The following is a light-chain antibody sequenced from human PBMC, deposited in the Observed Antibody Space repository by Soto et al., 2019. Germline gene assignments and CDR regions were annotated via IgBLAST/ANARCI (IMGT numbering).Light chain of an antibody. CDR3: QQYGSSSWT. CDR2: GAS. J-gene: IGKJ1*01. CDR1: QSVSSSY. V-gene: IGKV3-20*01. Sequence: EIVLTQSPGTLSLSPGERATLACRSSQSVSSSYLAWYQLKPGQAPRLLIYGASSRATGIPDRFGGSGSGTDFTLTISRLEPEDFAVYYCQQYGSSSWTFGQGTKVDFK.